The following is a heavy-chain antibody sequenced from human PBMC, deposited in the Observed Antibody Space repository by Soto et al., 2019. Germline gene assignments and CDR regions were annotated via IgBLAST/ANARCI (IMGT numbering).Heavy chain of an antibody. CDR1: GFTLSDHS. CDR2: SRDKVHSHTT. J-gene: IGHJ4*02. V-gene: IGHV3-72*01. CDR3: ARGVVSTGYFDY. Sequence: EVQLAESGGGLVHPGGSLGLSFAASGFTLSDHSMDWVRQAPGKGLEWVGRSRDKVHSHTTEYAASVKGRFTISRGDSENSLYLQMNSLKTEDTAVYYCARGVVSTGYFDYWGQGTLVTVSS. D-gene: IGHD5-12*01.